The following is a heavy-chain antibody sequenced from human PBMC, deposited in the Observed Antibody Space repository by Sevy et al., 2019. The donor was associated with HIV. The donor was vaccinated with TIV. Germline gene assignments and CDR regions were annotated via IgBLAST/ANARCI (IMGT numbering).Heavy chain of an antibody. CDR3: ARGPHYDMLAGYYSPFDY. CDR2: IYYSGST. CDR1: GGSISSGGYY. Sequence: SETLSLTCTVSGGSISSGGYYWSWIRQHPGKGLEWIGYIYYSGSTYYNPSLKSRVTISVDTSKNQFSLKLSSVTAAITAVYYCARGPHYDMLAGYYSPFDYWGQGTLVTVSS. J-gene: IGHJ4*02. V-gene: IGHV4-31*03. D-gene: IGHD3-9*01.